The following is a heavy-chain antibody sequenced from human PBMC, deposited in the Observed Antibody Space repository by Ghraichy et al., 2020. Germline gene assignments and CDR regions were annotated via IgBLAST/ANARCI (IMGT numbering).Heavy chain of an antibody. D-gene: IGHD3-3*01. CDR3: ARASEWGEKPFDAFDI. J-gene: IGHJ3*02. V-gene: IGHV3-21*01. CDR1: GFTFSSYS. CDR2: ISSSSSYI. Sequence: GSLRLSCAASGFTFSSYSMNWVRQAPGKGLEWVSSISSSSSYIYYADSVKGRFTISRDNAKNSLYLQMNSLRAEDTAVYYCARASEWGEKPFDAFDIWGQGTMVTVSS.